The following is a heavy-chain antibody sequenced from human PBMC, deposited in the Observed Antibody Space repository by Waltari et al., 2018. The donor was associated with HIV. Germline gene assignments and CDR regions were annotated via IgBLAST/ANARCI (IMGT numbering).Heavy chain of an antibody. D-gene: IGHD3-9*01. CDR2: MNSDGSST. CDR1: GFTFSNYW. Sequence: EVQLVESGGGLVQPGGSLRLSCAASGFTFSNYWMHWVRQVPGKGLVWVSRMNSDGSSTTYADSVKGRFSISRDNAKNTLYLQMNSLRAEDTAVYYCARENFDILSPYYNEYDYWGQGTLVTVSS. J-gene: IGHJ4*02. CDR3: ARENFDILSPYYNEYDY. V-gene: IGHV3-74*01.